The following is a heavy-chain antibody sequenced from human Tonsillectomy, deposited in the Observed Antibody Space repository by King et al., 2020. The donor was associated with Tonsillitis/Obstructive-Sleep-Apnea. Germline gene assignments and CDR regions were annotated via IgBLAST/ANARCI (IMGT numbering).Heavy chain of an antibody. CDR2: IYYSGST. D-gene: IGHD4-11*01. Sequence: QLQESGPGLVKPSETLSLTCTVSGGSISSSSYYWGWIRQPPGKGLEWIGSIYYSGSTYYNPSLKSRVTISVDTSKNHFSLKLSSVTAADTAVYYCVRVRVNLYAFDIWGQGTMVTVSS. V-gene: IGHV4-39*02. CDR3: VRVRVNLYAFDI. CDR1: GGSISSSSYY. J-gene: IGHJ3*02.